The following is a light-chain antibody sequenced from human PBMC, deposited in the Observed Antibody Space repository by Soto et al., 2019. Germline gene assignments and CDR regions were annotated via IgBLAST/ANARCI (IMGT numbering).Light chain of an antibody. J-gene: IGKJ4*01. CDR3: QHYDEWPLT. V-gene: IGKV3-15*01. CDR1: QSVSNN. Sequence: EIVMTQSPATLSVSPGERATLSCRASQSVSNNLAWYQQKPGQAPMLLIYFASTRATGIPARFSGSESGTQFTLTITSLPSEDVAVYYCQHYDEWPLTFGGVTKVETK. CDR2: FAS.